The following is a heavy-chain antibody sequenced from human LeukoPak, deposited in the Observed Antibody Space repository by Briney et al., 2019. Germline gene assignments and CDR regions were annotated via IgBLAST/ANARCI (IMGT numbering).Heavy chain of an antibody. Sequence: GASVKVSCKASGGTFSSYAISWVRQAPGQGLEWMGGIIPIFGTANYAQKFQGRVTITADESTSTAYMELSSLRSEDTAVYYCARGHSESWFGDHPEAFDIWGQGTMVTVSS. CDR3: ARGHSESWFGDHPEAFDI. CDR1: GGTFSSYA. J-gene: IGHJ3*02. V-gene: IGHV1-69*13. D-gene: IGHD3-10*01. CDR2: IIPIFGTA.